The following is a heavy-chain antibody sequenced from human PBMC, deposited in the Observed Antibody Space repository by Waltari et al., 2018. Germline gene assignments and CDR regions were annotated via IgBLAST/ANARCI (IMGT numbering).Heavy chain of an antibody. CDR1: GFIFDNFA. D-gene: IGHD3-10*01. CDR3: AKDKYGFGVSPLDMGV. V-gene: IGHV3-43D*03. Sequence: EVQLVESGGVVVQPGGSLRLSCAASGFIFDNFAIHWVRQAPGKGLEWLSLMSEDGESTYYADSVKGRFIVSRDNGERALYLEMNSLRPEDSALYYCAKDKYGFGVSPLDMGVWGKGTTVTVSS. J-gene: IGHJ6*03. CDR2: MSEDGEST.